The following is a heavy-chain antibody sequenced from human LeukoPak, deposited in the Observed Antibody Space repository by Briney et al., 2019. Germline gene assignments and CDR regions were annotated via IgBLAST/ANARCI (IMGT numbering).Heavy chain of an antibody. CDR1: GFTFSSYG. CDR3: AKSGHYASAGYYFDY. Sequence: GRSLRLSCAASGFTFSSYGMHWVRQAPGKGLEWVAVIWYDGSNKYYADSVKGRFTISRDNSKNTLYLQMNSLRAEDTAVYYCAKSGHYASAGYYFDYWGQGTLVTVSS. V-gene: IGHV3-33*06. J-gene: IGHJ4*02. CDR2: IWYDGSNK. D-gene: IGHD3-10*01.